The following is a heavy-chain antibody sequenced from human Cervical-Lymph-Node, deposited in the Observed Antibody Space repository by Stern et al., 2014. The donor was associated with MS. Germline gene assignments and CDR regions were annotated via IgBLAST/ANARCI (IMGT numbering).Heavy chain of an antibody. CDR1: GGSISSGSYY. Sequence: QVQLQESGPGLVKPSQTLSLTCTVSGGSISSGSYYWSWIRQPAGKGLEWIGRIYTSGSTNYTPSLKSRVTISVDTSKNQFSLKLGSVTAADTAVYYCASGRWALGYYYYYGMDVWGQGTTVTVSS. CDR2: IYTSGST. V-gene: IGHV4-61*02. J-gene: IGHJ6*02. CDR3: ASGRWALGYYYYYGMDV. D-gene: IGHD6-13*01.